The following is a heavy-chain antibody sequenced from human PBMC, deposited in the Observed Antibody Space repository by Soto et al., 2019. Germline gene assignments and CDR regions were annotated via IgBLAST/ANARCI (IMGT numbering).Heavy chain of an antibody. D-gene: IGHD3-22*01. V-gene: IGHV1-18*04. J-gene: IGHJ4*02. CDR3: ARDEGIRGLGS. CDR2: ISGYNGNT. Sequence: QVQLVQSGPEVKKPGASVKVSCKASGYTFSNYGISWVRQAPGQGLEWMGWISGYNGNTAYARNLQDRDSMIIDAPTTTANMELRRLRSDDTAVYYCARDEGIRGLGSRGLGTLVTVSS. CDR1: GYTFSNYG.